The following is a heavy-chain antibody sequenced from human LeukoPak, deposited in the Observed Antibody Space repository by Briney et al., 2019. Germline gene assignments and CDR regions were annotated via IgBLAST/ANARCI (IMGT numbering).Heavy chain of an antibody. CDR1: GFTFSSCP. D-gene: IGHD6-13*01. Sequence: PGRSLRLSCAASGFTFSSCPMPWVRQAPGKGLEWVAVISFDGVSKQYAGSVRGRFTISRDNSKNTLYLEINSLRAEDTAVYYCARDRVAGTSSWFSILDNWGQGTLVTVSS. CDR3: ARDRVAGTSSWFSILDN. CDR2: ISFDGVSK. V-gene: IGHV3-30*04. J-gene: IGHJ4*02.